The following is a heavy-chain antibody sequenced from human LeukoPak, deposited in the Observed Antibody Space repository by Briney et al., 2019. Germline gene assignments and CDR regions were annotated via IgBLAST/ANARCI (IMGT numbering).Heavy chain of an antibody. D-gene: IGHD3-22*01. V-gene: IGHV3-23*01. CDR2: ISGSGGST. Sequence: GGSLRLSCAVSGYTFSSYAMSWVRQAPGKGLEWVSAISGSGGSTYYADSVKGRFTISRDNSKNTLYLQMNSLRAEDTAVYYCAKNRDYYGSSGPVVYWGQRTLVTVSS. CDR1: GYTFSSYA. CDR3: AKNRDYYGSSGPVVY. J-gene: IGHJ4*02.